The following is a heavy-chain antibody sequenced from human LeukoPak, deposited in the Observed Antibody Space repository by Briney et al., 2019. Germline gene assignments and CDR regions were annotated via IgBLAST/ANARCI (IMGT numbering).Heavy chain of an antibody. CDR1: GYTFTGYY. J-gene: IGHJ5*02. V-gene: IGHV1-2*02. CDR2: INPKSGDT. CDR3: ARTQGCSSTSCSINWFDP. Sequence: ASVKVSCKASGYTFTGYYMHWVRQAPGQGLEWMGWINPKSGDTNYAQKFQGRVTMTRDTSISTAYMELSRLRSDDTAVYYCARTQGCSSTSCSINWFDPWGQGTLVTVSS. D-gene: IGHD2-2*01.